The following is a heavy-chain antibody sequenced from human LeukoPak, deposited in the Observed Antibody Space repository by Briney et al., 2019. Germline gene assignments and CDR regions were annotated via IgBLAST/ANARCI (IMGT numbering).Heavy chain of an antibody. J-gene: IGHJ6*03. CDR1: GGSISSSSYY. D-gene: IGHD4-11*01. Sequence: PSETLSLTCTVSGGSISSSSYYWGWIRQPPGKGLEWIGSIYYSGSTYYNPSLKSRVTISVDTSKNQFSLKLSSVTAADTAVYYCAVTSYYYYMDVWGKGTTVTVSS. CDR3: AVTSYYYYMDV. V-gene: IGHV4-39*01. CDR2: IYYSGST.